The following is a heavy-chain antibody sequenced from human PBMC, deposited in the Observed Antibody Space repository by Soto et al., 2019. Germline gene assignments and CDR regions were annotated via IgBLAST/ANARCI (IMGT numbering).Heavy chain of an antibody. V-gene: IGHV1-2*02. D-gene: IGHD5-12*01. CDR2: IHPNSGVT. CDR1: RYTFTDYY. CDR3: ARVGLTTLELATTY. J-gene: IGHJ4*02. Sequence: QVQLVQSGAEAKKPGASVKVSCKASRYTFTDYYMHWVRQSPGQGLEWMGWIHPNSGVTKFPQKFQVRVIMSRDASISTVYMELSRLTSDDTAIYYCARVGLTTLELATTYWGQGTLVTVSS.